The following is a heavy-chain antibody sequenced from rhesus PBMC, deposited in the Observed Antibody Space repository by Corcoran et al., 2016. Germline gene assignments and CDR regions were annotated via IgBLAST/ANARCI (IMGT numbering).Heavy chain of an antibody. Sequence: QVQLQESGPGLVKPSETLSLTCAVSGGSISGGYDGRRSRRPPGQGLEWVGEIYGSSGSTNYNPSLKNRVTISKDTSKNQFSLKLSSVTAADTAVYYCARRGSSSYGDWGQGVLVTVSS. CDR2: IYGSSGST. J-gene: IGHJ4*01. CDR1: GGSISGGYD. V-gene: IGHV4-76*01. D-gene: IGHD6-43*01. CDR3: ARRGSSSYGD.